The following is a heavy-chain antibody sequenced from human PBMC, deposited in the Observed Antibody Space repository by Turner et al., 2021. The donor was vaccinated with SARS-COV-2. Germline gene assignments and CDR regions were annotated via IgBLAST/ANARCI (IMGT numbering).Heavy chain of an antibody. CDR2: ISYDGSNK. Sequence: QVPLVESGGGVVQPGRSLRLSCAASGFTFSSYGMHWVPQAPGKGLEWVAVISYDGSNKYYADSVKGRFTISRDNSKNTLYLQMNSLRAEDTAVYYCAKNLIRHYQLLYPPNYYGMDVWGQGTTVTVSS. V-gene: IGHV3-30*18. CDR1: GFTFSSYG. J-gene: IGHJ6*02. D-gene: IGHD2-2*02. CDR3: AKNLIRHYQLLYPPNYYGMDV.